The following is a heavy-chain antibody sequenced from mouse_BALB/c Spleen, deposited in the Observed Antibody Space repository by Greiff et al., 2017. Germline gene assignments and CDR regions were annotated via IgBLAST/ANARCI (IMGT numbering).Heavy chain of an antibody. D-gene: IGHD2-10*01. V-gene: IGHV5-17*02. J-gene: IGHJ4*01. CDR2: ISSGSSTI. CDR1: GFTFSSFG. CDR3: ARWGNSYYGNLYAMDY. Sequence: EVMLVESGGGLVQPGGSRKLSCAASGFTFSSFGMHWVRQAPEKGLEWVAYISSGSSTIYYADTVKGRFTISRDNPKNTLFLQMTSLRSEDTAMYYCARWGNSYYGNLYAMDYWGQGTSVTVSS.